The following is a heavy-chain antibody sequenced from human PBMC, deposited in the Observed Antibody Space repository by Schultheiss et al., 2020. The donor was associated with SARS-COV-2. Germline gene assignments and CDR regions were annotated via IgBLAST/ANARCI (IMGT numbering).Heavy chain of an antibody. Sequence: SETLSLTCAVYGGSFSGYYWSWIRQPPGKGLEWIGSIYYSGSTNYNPSLKSRVTISVDTSKNQFSLKLSSVTAADTAVYYCARGGPVYSSSWYWFDPWGQGTLVTVSS. J-gene: IGHJ5*02. CDR2: IYYSGST. CDR3: ARGGPVYSSSWYWFDP. V-gene: IGHV4-34*01. D-gene: IGHD6-13*01. CDR1: GGSFSGYY.